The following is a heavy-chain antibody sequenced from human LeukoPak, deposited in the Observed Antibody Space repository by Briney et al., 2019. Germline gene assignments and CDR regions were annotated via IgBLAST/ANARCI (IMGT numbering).Heavy chain of an antibody. Sequence: AESLRLSCAASGFSFSDYAMHWVRQAPGKGPEWVSLISGDGGRTSYADAVKGRFTIYRDNSKNSLYLQMNSLKTEDTALYYCVKGQQWLLQFWGQGTLVSVS. V-gene: IGHV3-43*02. CDR1: GFSFSDYA. J-gene: IGHJ4*02. D-gene: IGHD6-19*01. CDR3: VKGQQWLLQF. CDR2: ISGDGGRT.